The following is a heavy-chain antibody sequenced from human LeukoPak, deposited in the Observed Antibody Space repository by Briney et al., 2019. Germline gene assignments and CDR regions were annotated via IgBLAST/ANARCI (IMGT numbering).Heavy chain of an antibody. J-gene: IGHJ2*01. D-gene: IGHD3-9*01. CDR3: ARDTGYYPHWYFDL. V-gene: IGHV4-59*01. CDR1: GGSISSYY. Sequence: SETLSLTCTVSGGSISSYYWSWIRQPPGKGLEWIGYIYYSGSTSYNPSLKSRVTISVDTSKNQFSLKLSSVTAADTAVYYCARDTGYYPHWYFDLWGRGTLVTVSS. CDR2: IYYSGST.